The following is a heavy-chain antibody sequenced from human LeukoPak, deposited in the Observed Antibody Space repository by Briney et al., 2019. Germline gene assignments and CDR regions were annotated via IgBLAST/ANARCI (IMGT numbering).Heavy chain of an antibody. J-gene: IGHJ4*02. CDR2: INHSGST. D-gene: IGHD3-22*01. CDR1: GFTFSSYA. Sequence: GSLRLSCAASGFTFSSYAMSWIRQPPGKGLEWIGEINHSGSTNYNPSLKSRVTISVDTSKNQFSLKLSSVTAADTAVYYCARGRIRRAYYYDSSGYSGPFDYWGQGTLVTVSS. CDR3: ARGRIRRAYYYDSSGYSGPFDY. V-gene: IGHV4-34*01.